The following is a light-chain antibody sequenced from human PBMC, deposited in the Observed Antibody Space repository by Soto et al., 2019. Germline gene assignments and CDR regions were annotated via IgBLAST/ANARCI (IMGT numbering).Light chain of an antibody. J-gene: IGKJ3*01. CDR1: HDITSY. V-gene: IGKV1-33*01. CDR3: QIRHYRPI. Sequence: DIQMTQSPSSLSASVGDRVTITCQASHDITSYLNWYQHKPGKAPKLLKYDASILEAGVPSRFSRSGSRKLFTFTISSLQPEDVATYCYQIRHYRPIFGPGTPVDFK. CDR2: DAS.